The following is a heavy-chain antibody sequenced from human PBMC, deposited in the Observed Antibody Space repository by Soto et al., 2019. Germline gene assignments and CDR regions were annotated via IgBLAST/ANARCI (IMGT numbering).Heavy chain of an antibody. J-gene: IGHJ3*02. V-gene: IGHV3-33*01. CDR2: MWYYGTKR. CDR3: ARDRYSSSSGGFDI. CDR1: GFTFSTYG. Sequence: GGSLRLSCAASGFTFSTYGMHWVRQAPGKGLEWVAVMWYYGTKRYYADSVKGRFTISRDNSKNTLYLQMNSLTAEDTAVYYCARDRYSSSSGGFDIWGQGTMVTVSS. D-gene: IGHD6-6*01.